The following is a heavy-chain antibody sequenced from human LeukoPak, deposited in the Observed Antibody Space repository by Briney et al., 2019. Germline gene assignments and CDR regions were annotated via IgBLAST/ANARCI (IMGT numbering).Heavy chain of an antibody. V-gene: IGHV4-34*01. Sequence: SETLSLTCAVYGGSFSGYYWSWIRQPPGKGLEWIGEINHSGSTNYNPSLKSRVTISVDTSKNQFSLKLSSVTAADTAVYYCARGLSLVGATNDYWGQGTTVTVSS. D-gene: IGHD1-26*01. CDR1: GGSFSGYY. J-gene: IGHJ4*03. CDR3: ARGLSLVGATNDY. CDR2: INHSGST.